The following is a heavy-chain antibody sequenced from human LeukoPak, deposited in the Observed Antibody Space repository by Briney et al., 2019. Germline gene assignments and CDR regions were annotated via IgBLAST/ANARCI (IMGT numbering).Heavy chain of an antibody. J-gene: IGHJ4*02. CDR3: ATHMVRGVIQRLLAFDY. V-gene: IGHV3-23*01. CDR1: GFTFSSYA. D-gene: IGHD3-10*01. Sequence: GGPLRLSCAASGFTFSSYAMSWVRQAPGKGLEWVSAISGSGGSTYYADSVKGRFTISRDNSKNTLYLQMNSLRAEDTAVYYCATHMVRGVIQRLLAFDYWGQGTLVTVSS. CDR2: ISGSGGST.